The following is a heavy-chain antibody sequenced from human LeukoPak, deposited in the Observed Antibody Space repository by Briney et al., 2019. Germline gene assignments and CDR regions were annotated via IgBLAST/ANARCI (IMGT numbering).Heavy chain of an antibody. D-gene: IGHD3-3*01. V-gene: IGHV1-69*13. CDR2: IIPIFGTA. CDR1: GGTFSSYA. Sequence: SVKVSCKASGGTFSSYAISWVRQAPGQGLEWMRGIIPIFGTANYAQKFQGRVTITADESTSTAYMELSSLRSEDTAVYYCAREEKGYDFWSGSDIWGQGTMVTVSS. CDR3: AREEKGYDFWSGSDI. J-gene: IGHJ3*02.